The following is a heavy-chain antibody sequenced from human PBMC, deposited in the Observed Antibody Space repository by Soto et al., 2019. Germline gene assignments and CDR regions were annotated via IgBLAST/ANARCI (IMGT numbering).Heavy chain of an antibody. J-gene: IGHJ4*02. CDR2: IYSGGTT. CDR1: GFPVSSDY. D-gene: IGHD3-10*01. Sequence: GGSLRLSCAASGFPVSSDYMSWVRQDPGKGLEWVSIIYSGGTTYYADSVKGRISISRDSSKNTVFLQMNSLRAEDTAVYYCARLAGGDYFDYWGQGTLVTVSS. V-gene: IGHV3-66*04. CDR3: ARLAGGDYFDY.